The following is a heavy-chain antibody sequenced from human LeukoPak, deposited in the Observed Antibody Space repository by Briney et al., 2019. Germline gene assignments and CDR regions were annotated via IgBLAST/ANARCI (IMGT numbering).Heavy chain of an antibody. V-gene: IGHV5-51*01. Sequence: GESLQISCQASGDTFTNYWIAWVRPMPGKGLEWMGIIYPGDSDTRYSPSVEGQVTISVDKSISTAFLQWSSLKASDTAMYYCARGGVFSSSWFAYFDYWGQGTLVTVSS. J-gene: IGHJ4*02. CDR2: IYPGDSDT. CDR3: ARGGVFSSSWFAYFDY. CDR1: GDTFTNYW. D-gene: IGHD6-13*01.